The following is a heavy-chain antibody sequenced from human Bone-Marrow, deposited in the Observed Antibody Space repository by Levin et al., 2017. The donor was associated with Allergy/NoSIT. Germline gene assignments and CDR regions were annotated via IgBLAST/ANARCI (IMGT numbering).Heavy chain of an antibody. Sequence: SGPTLVKPTEALTLTCTFSDFSLTTIGVGVAWIRQPPGKALEWLAVIHWNDDKRYSPSLKDRLSIIKDTSKNQVVLTLANMDPVDTATYYCAHSSDYYYSRSYPFYPFGFWGQGILVTVSS. CDR2: IHWNDDK. V-gene: IGHV2-5*01. CDR3: AHSSDYYYSRSYPFYPFGF. CDR1: DFSLTTIGVG. J-gene: IGHJ4*01. D-gene: IGHD3-22*01.